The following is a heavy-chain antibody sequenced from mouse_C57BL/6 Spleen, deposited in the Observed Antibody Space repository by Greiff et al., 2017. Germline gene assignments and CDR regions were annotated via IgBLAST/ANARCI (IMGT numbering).Heavy chain of an antibody. V-gene: IGHV5-17*01. Sequence: EVQRVESGGGLVKPGGSLKLSCAASGFTFSDYGMHWVRQAPEKGLEWVAYISSGSSTIYYAATVKGRFTISRDNVKNTLFMQMTSVRSECTAMYYCARGLDYWGQGTTLTVSS. CDR3: ARGLDY. J-gene: IGHJ2*01. CDR1: GFTFSDYG. CDR2: ISSGSSTI.